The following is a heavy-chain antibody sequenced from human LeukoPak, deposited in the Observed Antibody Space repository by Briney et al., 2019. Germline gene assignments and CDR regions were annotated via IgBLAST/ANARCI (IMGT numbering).Heavy chain of an antibody. J-gene: IGHJ4*02. V-gene: IGHV1-18*01. Sequence: ASVKVSCKASGYTFTSYGISWVRQAPGQGLEWMGWISAYNGNTNYAQKLQGRVTMTTDTSTSTAYMELRSLRSDDTAVYYCAREAGGQWLAQPSGDIGYWGQGTLVTVSS. CDR3: AREAGGQWLAQPSGDIGY. CDR1: GYTFTSYG. D-gene: IGHD6-19*01. CDR2: ISAYNGNT.